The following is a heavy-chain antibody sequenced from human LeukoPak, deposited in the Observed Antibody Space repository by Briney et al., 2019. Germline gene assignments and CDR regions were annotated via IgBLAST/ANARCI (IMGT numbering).Heavy chain of an antibody. CDR2: IYTSGST. CDR1: GGSIFSYY. J-gene: IGHJ6*03. Sequence: SETLSLTCTVSGGSIFSYYWSWIRQPAGKGLEWIGRIYTSGSTNYNPSLKSRVTMSVDTSKNQFSLKLSSVTAADTAVYYCARTTEAHSWRTRYYDYYMDVWGKGTTVTVSS. CDR3: ARTTEAHSWRTRYYDYYMDV. D-gene: IGHD6-13*01. V-gene: IGHV4-4*07.